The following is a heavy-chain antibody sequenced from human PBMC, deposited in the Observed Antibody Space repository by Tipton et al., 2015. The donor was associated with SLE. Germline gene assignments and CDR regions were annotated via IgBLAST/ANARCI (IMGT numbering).Heavy chain of an antibody. CDR1: GGSISSYY. J-gene: IGHJ2*01. CDR3: ARGSDGEYVRYFDV. D-gene: IGHD4-17*01. V-gene: IGHV4-4*07. Sequence: TLSLTCTVSGGSISSYYWSWIRQPAGKGLEWIGRIYSSGDRDYNPSLRSRVTMSIDASQNRVSLRLKSVSAADTAVYYCARGSDGEYVRYFDVGGPGTLVTVS. CDR2: IYSSGDR.